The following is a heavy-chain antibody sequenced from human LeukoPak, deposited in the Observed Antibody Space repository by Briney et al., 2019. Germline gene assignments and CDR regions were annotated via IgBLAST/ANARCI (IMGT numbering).Heavy chain of an antibody. CDR1: GGSNSSGYYY. V-gene: IGHV4-30-4*08. CDR2: MYYTGNT. J-gene: IGHJ4*02. CDR3: ATEIQNYYDSSGH. D-gene: IGHD3-22*01. Sequence: NTSETLSLTCTVSGGSNSSGYYYWCWIRQPPGKGLEWIGYMYYTGNTFYNPSLKSRVTISVDTYKNQFSLNLNSVSAADTAVYYCATEIQNYYDSSGHWGQGTLVIVSS.